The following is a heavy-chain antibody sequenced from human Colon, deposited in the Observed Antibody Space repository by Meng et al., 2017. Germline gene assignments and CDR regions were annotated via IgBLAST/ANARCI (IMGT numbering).Heavy chain of an antibody. J-gene: IGHJ4*02. CDR3: ASSSGWWRLDS. CDR2: SYYGGST. D-gene: IGHD6-19*01. CDR1: GASISSPTF. Sequence: QVHLQESGPGLVKPSGTLSLTCAVSGASISSPTFWTWVRQTPGKGLEWIGESYYGGSTSYNPSLSSRATISLDKSKNQFSLQLDSVTAADTATYYCASSSGWWRLDSWGQGTLVTVSS. V-gene: IGHV4-4*02.